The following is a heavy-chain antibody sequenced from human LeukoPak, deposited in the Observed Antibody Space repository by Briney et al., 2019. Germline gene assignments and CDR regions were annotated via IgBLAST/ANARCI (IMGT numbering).Heavy chain of an antibody. CDR3: ARKGGGQLVNTRRWFDP. Sequence: SETLSLTCTVSGGSISSYYWSWIRQPPGKGLEWIGYIYYSGSTNYNPSLKSRVTISLDTSKNQFSLKLSSVTAADTAVYYCARKGGGQLVNTRRWFDPWGQGTLVTVSS. CDR2: IYYSGST. CDR1: GGSISSYY. D-gene: IGHD6-6*01. J-gene: IGHJ5*02. V-gene: IGHV4-59*12.